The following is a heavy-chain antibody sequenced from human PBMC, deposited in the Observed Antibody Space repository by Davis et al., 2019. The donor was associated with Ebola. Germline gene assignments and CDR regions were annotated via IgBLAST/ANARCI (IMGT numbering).Heavy chain of an antibody. CDR3: QIVVVDPYFDY. CDR2: IYYSGST. CDR1: GCSISSSSYY. V-gene: IGHV4-39*01. D-gene: IGHD2-15*01. J-gene: IGHJ4*02. Sequence: PSETLSLTCTVSGCSISSSSYYWGWIRQPPGKGLEWIGSIYYSGSTYYNPSLKSRVTISVDTSKNQYSLKLSSVTAADTAVYYCQIVVVDPYFDYWGQGTLVTVSS.